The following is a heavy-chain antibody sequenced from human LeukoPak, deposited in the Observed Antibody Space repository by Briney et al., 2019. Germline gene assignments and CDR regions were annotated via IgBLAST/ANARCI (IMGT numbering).Heavy chain of an antibody. CDR1: GFTFSSYG. J-gene: IGHJ4*02. Sequence: GGSLRLSCAASGFTFSSYGMHWVRQAPGKGLEWVAFIRYDGSNKYYADSVKGRFTISRDNSKNTLYLQMNSLRAEDTAVYYCAKDFRQRTTTFDYWGQGTLVTVSS. CDR2: IRYDGSNK. V-gene: IGHV3-30*02. D-gene: IGHD1-1*01. CDR3: AKDFRQRTTTFDY.